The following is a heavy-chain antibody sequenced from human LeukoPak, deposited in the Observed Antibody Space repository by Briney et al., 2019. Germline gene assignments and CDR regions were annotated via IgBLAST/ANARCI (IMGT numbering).Heavy chain of an antibody. Sequence: SETLSLTCTVSGGSISSSSYYWGWIHQPPGKGLEWIGEFNDSGSTNYNPSLKSRVTISVDTSKNQFSLKLSSVTAADTAVYYCARGSAMSDYWGQGTLVTVSS. J-gene: IGHJ4*02. CDR2: FNDSGST. CDR3: ARGSAMSDY. CDR1: GGSISSSSYY. D-gene: IGHD2-2*01. V-gene: IGHV4-39*07.